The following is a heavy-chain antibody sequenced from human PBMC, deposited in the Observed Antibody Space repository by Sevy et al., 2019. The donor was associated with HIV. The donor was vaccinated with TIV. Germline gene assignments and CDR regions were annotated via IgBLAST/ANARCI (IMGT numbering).Heavy chain of an antibody. J-gene: IGHJ5*02. CDR2: IIPIFGTA. CDR3: ARGSGSKTWFDP. D-gene: IGHD5-12*01. Sequence: ASVKVSCKTSGGTFSSYAISWVRQAPGQGLEWMGGIIPIFGTANYAQKFQGRVTITEDESTSTAYMDLSSLRSEDTAVYYCARGSGSKTWFDPWGQGTLVTVSS. V-gene: IGHV1-69*13. CDR1: GGTFSSYA.